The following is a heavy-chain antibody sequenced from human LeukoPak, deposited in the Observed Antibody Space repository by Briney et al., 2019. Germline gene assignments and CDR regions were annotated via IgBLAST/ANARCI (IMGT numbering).Heavy chain of an antibody. CDR2: ISGTTSGT. D-gene: IGHD1-14*01. J-gene: IGHJ6*02. CDR3: AKVRTYFYHGLDV. CDR1: GFTFSNYA. V-gene: IGHV3-23*01. Sequence: SGGSLRLSCAASGFTFSNYAMSWVRQAPGKRLEWVSGISGTTSGTYYADSVKGRFTISRDNSKNTLFLQVNSLRAEDTAVYYCAKVRTYFYHGLDVWGQGTTVTVSS.